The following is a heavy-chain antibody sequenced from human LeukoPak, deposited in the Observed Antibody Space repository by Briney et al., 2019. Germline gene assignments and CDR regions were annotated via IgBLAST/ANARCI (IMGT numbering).Heavy chain of an antibody. V-gene: IGHV4-4*02. CDR3: ARDRRAAVVYDY. Sequence: SGTLSLTCDVSGGSMSSSNWWSWVRQPPGKGLEWIGEIYHSGSTNYNPSLKSRVTISVDKSKNQFSLKLSSVTAADTALYYCARDRRAAVVYDYWGQGTLVTVSS. D-gene: IGHD6-13*01. CDR1: GGSMSSSNW. J-gene: IGHJ4*02. CDR2: IYHSGST.